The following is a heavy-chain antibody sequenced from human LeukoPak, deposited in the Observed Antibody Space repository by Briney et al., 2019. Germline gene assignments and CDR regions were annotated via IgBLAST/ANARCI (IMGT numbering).Heavy chain of an antibody. D-gene: IGHD6-6*01. CDR3: ARDPRAAPHFDY. CDR2: INGDGSVK. V-gene: IGHV3-7*01. J-gene: IGHJ4*02. CDR1: GFTFSSLW. Sequence: PGGSLRLSCAASGFTFSSLWMNWVRQAPGKGLEWVANINGDGSVKHYVDSVKGRFTISRDNVRNSLFLQMDSLRAEDTAVYFCARDPRAAPHFDYWGQGTLVTVSS.